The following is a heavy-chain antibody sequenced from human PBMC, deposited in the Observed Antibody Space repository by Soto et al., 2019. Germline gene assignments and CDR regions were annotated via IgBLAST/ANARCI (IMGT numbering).Heavy chain of an antibody. J-gene: IGHJ5*02. D-gene: IGHD2-2*01. V-gene: IGHV4-39*01. CDR3: ARQYRLFDP. CDR1: GGSISSSSYY. CDR2: IYYSGIT. Sequence: SETLSLTCTVSGGSISSSSYYWGWIRQPPGKGLEWIGSIYYSGITYYNPSLKSRVTISVDTSKNQFSVELSSVTAADTAVYYCARQYRLFDPWGQGTLVTVSS.